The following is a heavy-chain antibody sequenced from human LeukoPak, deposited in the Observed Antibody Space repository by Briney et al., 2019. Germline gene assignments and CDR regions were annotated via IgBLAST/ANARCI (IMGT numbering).Heavy chain of an antibody. CDR1: GFTFSSYS. V-gene: IGHV3-21*01. CDR2: ISSSSSYI. Sequence: GGSLRLSCAASGFTFSSYSMNWVRQAPGKGLEWVSSISSSSSYIYYADSVKGRFTISRDNAKNSLYLQMNSLRAEDTAVYYCATEVVVAPAAIGGVDYWGQGTLVTVSS. CDR3: ATEVVVAPAAIGGVDY. J-gene: IGHJ4*02. D-gene: IGHD2-2*01.